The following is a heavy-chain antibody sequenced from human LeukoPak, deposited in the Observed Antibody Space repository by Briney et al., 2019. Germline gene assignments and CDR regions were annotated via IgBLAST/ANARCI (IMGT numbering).Heavy chain of an antibody. CDR1: GGSFSGYY. CDR3: ARRGSSSGYCSSTSCYTSRVRAFDI. Sequence: SETLSLTCAVYGGSFSGYYWSWIRQPPGKGLEWIGEINHSGSTNYNPSLKSRVTISVDTSKNQFSLKLSSVTAADTAVYYCARRGSSSGYCSSTSCYTSRVRAFDIWGQGTMVTVSS. J-gene: IGHJ3*02. V-gene: IGHV4-34*01. D-gene: IGHD2-2*02. CDR2: INHSGST.